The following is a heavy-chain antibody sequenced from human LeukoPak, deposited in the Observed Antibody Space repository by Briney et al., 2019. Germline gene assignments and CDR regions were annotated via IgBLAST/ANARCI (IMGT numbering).Heavy chain of an antibody. CDR1: GGTFSSYA. J-gene: IGHJ4*02. CDR3: ARGGYYYDSSGVDY. V-gene: IGHV1-69*05. Sequence: SVKVSCKASGGTFSSYAISWVRQAPGQGLEWMGGIIPIFGTANYAQKFQGRVTMTRDTSTSTVYMELTSLRSEDTAVYYCARGGYYYDSSGVDYWGQGTLVTVSS. D-gene: IGHD3-22*01. CDR2: IIPIFGTA.